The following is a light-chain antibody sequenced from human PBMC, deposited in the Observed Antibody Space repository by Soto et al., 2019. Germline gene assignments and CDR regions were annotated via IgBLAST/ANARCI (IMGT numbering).Light chain of an antibody. J-gene: IGKJ3*01. V-gene: IGKV1-39*01. CDR1: QSITNS. Sequence: DIQMTQSPSSLSASVGARVTITCRASQSITNSLNWYQHKPGKAPTLVVYDASSLQSGVPSRFSGSGSGTDFTLTISSLQPEDFAAYFCQQGHSMPFTFGPGTKVDIK. CDR3: QQGHSMPFT. CDR2: DAS.